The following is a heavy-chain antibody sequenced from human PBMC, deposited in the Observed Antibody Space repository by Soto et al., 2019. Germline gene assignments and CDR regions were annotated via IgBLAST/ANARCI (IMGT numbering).Heavy chain of an antibody. J-gene: IGHJ4*02. CDR2: INHSGST. D-gene: IGHD3-10*01. V-gene: IGHV4-34*01. CDR3: GRRMVLWFGESRAYFYY. CDR1: GGSFSGYY. Sequence: PSETLSLTCAVYGGSFSGYYWSWIRQPPGKGLEWIGEINHSGSTNYNPSLKSRVTISVDTSKNQFSLMLSSMTAADTAVYYCGRRMVLWFGESRAYFYYWGQGTPVTVSS.